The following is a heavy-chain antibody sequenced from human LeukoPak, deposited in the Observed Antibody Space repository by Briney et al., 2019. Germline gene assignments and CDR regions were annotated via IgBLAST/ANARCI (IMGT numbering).Heavy chain of an antibody. V-gene: IGHV2-70*16. J-gene: IGHJ4*02. CDR2: IDWDDDK. D-gene: IGHD1-14*01. CDR3: ARMTPDSPSFDY. CDR1: GFSLTTTAMC. Sequence: SGPVLVKPTQTLTLTCSFSGFSLTTTAMCVTWIRQTPGKALEWLARIDWDDDKFFSPSLKTRLSISKDTSRNQVVLTMTNMDPVDTGTYYCARMTPDSPSFDYWGQGTLVTVSS.